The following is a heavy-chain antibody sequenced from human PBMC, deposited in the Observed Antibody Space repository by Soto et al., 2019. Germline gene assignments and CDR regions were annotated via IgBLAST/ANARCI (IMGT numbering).Heavy chain of an antibody. D-gene: IGHD3-3*01. CDR1: GGSISSYY. CDR2: IYYSGST. CDR3: ARGNDFWDDRNWFDP. J-gene: IGHJ5*02. V-gene: IGHV4-59*01. Sequence: SETLSLTCTVSGGSISSYYWSWIRQPPGKGLEWIGYIYYSGSTNYNPSLKSRVAISVDTSKNQFSLKLSSVTAADTAVYYCARGNDFWDDRNWFDPWGQGTLVTVSS.